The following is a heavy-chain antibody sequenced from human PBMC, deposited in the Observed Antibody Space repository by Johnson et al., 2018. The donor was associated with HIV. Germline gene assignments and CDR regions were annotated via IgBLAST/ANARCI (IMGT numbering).Heavy chain of an antibody. CDR2: ISYDGSNK. V-gene: IGHV3-30*18. CDR3: AKDRDYYGSGLI. CDR1: GFTFSSYG. J-gene: IGHJ3*02. D-gene: IGHD3-10*01. Sequence: QVQLVESGGGCAQPGGSLRLSCAASGFTFSSYGMHWVRQAPGKGLEWVAVISYDGSNKYYADSVTGRFTISRDNSKNTLYLQMNSLGAEDTAVYYCAKDRDYYGSGLIWGQGTMVTGSS.